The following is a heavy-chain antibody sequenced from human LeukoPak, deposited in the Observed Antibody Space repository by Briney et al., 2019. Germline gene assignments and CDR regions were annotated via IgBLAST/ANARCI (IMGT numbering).Heavy chain of an antibody. CDR3: ARWGRGLWFGESYYFDY. D-gene: IGHD3-10*01. Sequence: SETLSLTCTVSGGSISSYYWSWIRQPPGKGLEWIGYIYYSGSTNYNPSPKSRVTISVDTSKNQFSLKLSSVTAADTAVYYCARWGRGLWFGESYYFDYWGQGTLVTVSS. CDR2: IYYSGST. CDR1: GGSISSYY. V-gene: IGHV4-59*01. J-gene: IGHJ4*02.